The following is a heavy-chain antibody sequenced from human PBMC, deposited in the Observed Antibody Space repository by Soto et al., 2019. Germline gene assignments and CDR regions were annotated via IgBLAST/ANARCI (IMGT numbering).Heavy chain of an antibody. Sequence: XTLSLTCTVSGGSLSSSSYDWGWIRQPPGKGLEWIWIIYYSGSTYYNPSLKSRVTISVDTSKNQFSLKLSSVTAADTAVYYCARNMPDFWSGYYSPGYYYYYGMDVWGQGTTVTVSS. CDR2: IYYSGST. CDR1: GGSLSSSSYD. CDR3: ARNMPDFWSGYYSPGYYYYYGMDV. J-gene: IGHJ6*02. D-gene: IGHD3-3*01. V-gene: IGHV4-39*01.